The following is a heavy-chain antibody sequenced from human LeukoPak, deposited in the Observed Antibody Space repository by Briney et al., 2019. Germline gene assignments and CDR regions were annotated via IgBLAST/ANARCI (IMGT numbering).Heavy chain of an antibody. CDR1: GFTFSSYA. Sequence: PGGSLRLSCAASGFTFSSYAMTWVRQAPGKGLEWVSTISDSGARTNYADSAKGRFTISRDNSMNTLYLQMNSLRADDTAVYYCASDYFLDYWGQGTLVTVS. CDR2: ISDSGART. V-gene: IGHV3-23*01. D-gene: IGHD6-25*01. J-gene: IGHJ4*02. CDR3: ASDYFLDY.